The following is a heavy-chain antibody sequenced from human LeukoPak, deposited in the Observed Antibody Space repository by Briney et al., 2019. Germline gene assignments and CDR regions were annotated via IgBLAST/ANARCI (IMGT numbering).Heavy chain of an antibody. Sequence: PGGSLRLSCAASGFTFSSYGMHWVRQAPGKGLEWVAVISYDGSNKYYADSVKGRFTISRDNSKNTLYLQMNSLRAEDTAVYYCARGAKYYDFWSGYYQVLSPTSGYYYGMDVWGQGTTVTVSS. V-gene: IGHV3-30*03. CDR2: ISYDGSNK. CDR1: GFTFSSYG. CDR3: ARGAKYYDFWSGYYQVLSPTSGYYYGMDV. J-gene: IGHJ6*02. D-gene: IGHD3-3*01.